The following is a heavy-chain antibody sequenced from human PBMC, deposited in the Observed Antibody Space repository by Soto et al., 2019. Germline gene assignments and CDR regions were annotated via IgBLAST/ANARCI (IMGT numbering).Heavy chain of an antibody. V-gene: IGHV4-39*01. CDR3: ARLHGYCISSSCHGHYAMDV. CDR1: SASISSSSYT. J-gene: IGHJ6*02. CDR2: IYYSGTT. Sequence: QLQLQESGPGLVKPSETLSLTCTVSSASISSSSYTWGWIRQPPGKGLEWIGSIYYSGTTYYNPCLNSRVTVSVDTSKNQFSLKVTSVTAPDTAVYYCARLHGYCISSSCHGHYAMDVWGQGTTVTVSS. D-gene: IGHD2-2*01.